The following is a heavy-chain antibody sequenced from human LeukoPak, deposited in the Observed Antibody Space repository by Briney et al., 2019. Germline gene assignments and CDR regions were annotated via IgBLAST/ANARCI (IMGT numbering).Heavy chain of an antibody. Sequence: SVKVSCKASGGTFSCYTISWVRQAPGQGLEWMGRIIPILGIANYAQKFQGRVTITADKSTSTAYMELSSLRSEHTAVYSCARDHHGRAMVYYRWFDPWGQGTLVTVSS. CDR3: ARDHHGRAMVYYRWFDP. J-gene: IGHJ5*02. V-gene: IGHV1-69*04. CDR1: GGTFSCYT. D-gene: IGHD5-18*01. CDR2: IIPILGIA.